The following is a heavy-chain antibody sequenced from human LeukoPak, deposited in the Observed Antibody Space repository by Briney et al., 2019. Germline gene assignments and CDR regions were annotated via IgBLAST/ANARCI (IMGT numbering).Heavy chain of an antibody. CDR1: GGTFSSYA. J-gene: IGHJ6*03. Sequence: GSSVKVSCKASGGTFSSYAISWVRQAPGQGLEWMGGIIPIFGTANYAQKFQGRVTITADESTSTAYMELSSLRSEDTAVYYCAKDWQYQLLLDYYYYMDVWGKGTTVTVSS. CDR3: AKDWQYQLLLDYYYYMDV. CDR2: IIPIFGTA. D-gene: IGHD2-2*01. V-gene: IGHV1-69*01.